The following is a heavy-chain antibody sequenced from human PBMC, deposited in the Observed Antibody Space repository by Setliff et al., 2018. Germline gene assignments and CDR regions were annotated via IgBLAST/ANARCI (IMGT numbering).Heavy chain of an antibody. CDR1: GGSISSGDYY. V-gene: IGHV4-30-4*08. CDR2: MHSSGTT. CDR3: AREVGDVIISSDAFDF. D-gene: IGHD3-10*01. Sequence: PSETLSLTCSVSGGSISSGDYYWSWIRQPPGKGLEWIAYMHSSGTTYRNPSLESRVTMSRDTSKNQFSLDLRSVTAADTAVYFCAREVGDVIISSDAFDFWGQGTMVTVS. J-gene: IGHJ3*01.